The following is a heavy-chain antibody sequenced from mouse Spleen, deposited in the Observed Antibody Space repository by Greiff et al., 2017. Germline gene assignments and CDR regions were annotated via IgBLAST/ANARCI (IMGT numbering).Heavy chain of an antibody. V-gene: IGHV1-47*01. CDR2: FHPYNDDT. CDR3: ARGHSYYTYFDY. D-gene: IGHD2-12*01. J-gene: IGHJ2*01. Sequence: QVHVKQSGAELVKPGASVKMSCKASGYTFTTYPIEWMKQNHGKSLEWIGNFHPYNDDTKYNEKFKGKATLTVEKSSSTVYLELSRLTSDDSAVYYCARGHSYYTYFDYWGQGTTLTVSS. CDR1: GYTFTTYP.